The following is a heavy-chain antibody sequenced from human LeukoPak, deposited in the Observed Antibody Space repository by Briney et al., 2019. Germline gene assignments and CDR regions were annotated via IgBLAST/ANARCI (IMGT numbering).Heavy chain of an antibody. V-gene: IGHV1-69*05. D-gene: IGHD2-21*01. CDR3: AREWVYCGGDCGAPHYYYYMDV. J-gene: IGHJ6*03. CDR1: GGTFSSYA. CDR2: IIPIFGTA. Sequence: SVKVSCKASGGTFSSYAISWVRQAPGQGLEWMRGIIPIFGTANYAQKFQGRVTITTDESTSTAYMELSSLRSEDTAVYYCAREWVYCGGDCGAPHYYYYMDVWGKGTTVTVSS.